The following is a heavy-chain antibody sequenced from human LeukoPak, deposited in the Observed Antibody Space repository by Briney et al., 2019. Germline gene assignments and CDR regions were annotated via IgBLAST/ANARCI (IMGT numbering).Heavy chain of an antibody. Sequence: GGSLRLSCAASGFTFLTSWMSWVRQAPGRGLEWVANIKEDGSEKYYVDSVKGRFTISRDNAKNSLYLQMNSLRAEDTAVYFCARGTTWSPLDFDYWGQGTLVTVSS. V-gene: IGHV3-7*01. CDR1: GFTFLTSW. CDR2: IKEDGSEK. D-gene: IGHD3-3*01. J-gene: IGHJ4*02. CDR3: ARGTTWSPLDFDY.